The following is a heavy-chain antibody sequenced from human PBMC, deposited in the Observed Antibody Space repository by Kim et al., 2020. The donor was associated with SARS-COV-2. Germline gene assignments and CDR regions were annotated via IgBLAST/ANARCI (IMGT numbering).Heavy chain of an antibody. Sequence: TDYAAPVKGRFTISRDDSKNTLYLQINSLKTEDTAVYYCTSVMVRGVIDYWGQGTLVTVSS. V-gene: IGHV3-15*01. CDR3: TSVMVRGVIDY. D-gene: IGHD3-10*01. J-gene: IGHJ4*02. CDR2: T.